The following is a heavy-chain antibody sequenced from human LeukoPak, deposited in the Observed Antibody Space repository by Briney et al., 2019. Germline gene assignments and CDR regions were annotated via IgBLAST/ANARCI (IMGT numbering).Heavy chain of an antibody. CDR1: GGSIGSYC. CDR3: ARSGGSGFQLDS. V-gene: IGHV4-4*07. Sequence: SDTLSLTCTVSGGSIGSYCWSWVRQPAGKGLEWIGRSYTTGRTIYNPSLKSRVTMSLDTSKNQLSLNLSSVTAADTAVYYCARSGGSGFQLDSWGQGTLVTVSS. J-gene: IGHJ4*02. CDR2: SYTTGRT. D-gene: IGHD1-26*01.